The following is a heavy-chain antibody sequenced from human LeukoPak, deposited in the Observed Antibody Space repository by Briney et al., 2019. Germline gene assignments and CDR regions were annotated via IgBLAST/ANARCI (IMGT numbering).Heavy chain of an antibody. Sequence: SETLSLTCAVYGGPFSGYYWSWIRQPPGKGLEWIGEINHSGSTNYNPSLKSRVTISVDTSKNQFSLKLSSVTAADTAVYYCARAVRLGIAAAGTGFDPWGQGTLVTVSS. CDR3: ARAVRLGIAAAGTGFDP. CDR2: INHSGST. CDR1: GGPFSGYY. D-gene: IGHD6-13*01. V-gene: IGHV4-34*01. J-gene: IGHJ5*02.